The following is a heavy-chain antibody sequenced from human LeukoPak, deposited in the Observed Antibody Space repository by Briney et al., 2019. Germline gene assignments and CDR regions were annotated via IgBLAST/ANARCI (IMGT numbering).Heavy chain of an antibody. J-gene: IGHJ4*02. V-gene: IGHV4-59*01. CDR1: GGSISSYY. CDR3: ARVVDHGYSDY. CDR2: IYYSGST. D-gene: IGHD5-24*01. Sequence: PSETLSLTCTVSGGSISSYYWSWIRQPPGKGLEWIGNIYYSGSTKYNPSLKGRVIISVDTSKNQFCLELSSVTAADTAVYYCARVVDHGYSDYWGVGGLVADSS.